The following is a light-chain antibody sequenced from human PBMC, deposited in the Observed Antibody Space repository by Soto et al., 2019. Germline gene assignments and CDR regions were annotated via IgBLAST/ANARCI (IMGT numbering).Light chain of an antibody. CDR2: GAS. V-gene: IGKV3-20*01. Sequence: EIVLTQSPGTLSLSPGERATLSCRASQSVSSSYLAWYQQKPGQAPRLLIYGASSRATVIPDRLSGSGSGTDFTLTISRLEPEDFAVYYCQQYGSSPRVTFGQGTRLEIK. CDR1: QSVSSSY. CDR3: QQYGSSPRVT. J-gene: IGKJ5*01.